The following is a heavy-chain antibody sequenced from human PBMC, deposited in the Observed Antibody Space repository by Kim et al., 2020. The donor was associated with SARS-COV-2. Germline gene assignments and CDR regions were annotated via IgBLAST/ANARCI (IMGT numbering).Heavy chain of an antibody. V-gene: IGHV3-9*01. D-gene: IGHD3-3*01. CDR3: ATDLTGFGVVNIGGDFD. CDR2: ISWNSGSI. J-gene: IGHJ3*02. Sequence: GGSLRLSCAASGFTFDDYAMHWVRQAPGKGLEWVSGISWNSGSIGYADSVKGRFTISRDNAKNSLYLQMNSLRAEDTALYYCATDLTGFGVVNIGGDFD. CDR1: GFTFDDYA.